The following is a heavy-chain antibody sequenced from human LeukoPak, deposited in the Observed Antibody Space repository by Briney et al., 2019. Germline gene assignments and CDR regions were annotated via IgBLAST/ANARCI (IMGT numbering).Heavy chain of an antibody. J-gene: IGHJ4*02. CDR1: GFTFDDYA. CDR2: ISWNSGSI. D-gene: IGHD2-15*01. Sequence: PGGSLRLSCAASGFTFDDYAMHWVRHAPGKGLEWVSGISWNSGSIGYADSVKGRFTISRDNAKNSLYLQMNSLRAEDTALYYCAKDKDGGFDYWGQGTLVTVSS. CDR3: AKDKDGGFDY. V-gene: IGHV3-9*01.